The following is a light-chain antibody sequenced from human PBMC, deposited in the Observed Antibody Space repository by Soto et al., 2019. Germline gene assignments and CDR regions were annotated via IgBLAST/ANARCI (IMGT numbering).Light chain of an antibody. J-gene: IGKJ1*01. CDR3: QQYNSYWT. CDR1: QSVSMW. V-gene: IGKV1-5*03. CDR2: KAS. Sequence: DIQMTQSPSTLSASVGDRVTITCRASQSVSMWLAWYQQKPGKAPKLLIYKASSLKSGVPSRFSGSGSGTAFTLTISSLQPDDFATYYCQQYNSYWTLGQGTKVEMK.